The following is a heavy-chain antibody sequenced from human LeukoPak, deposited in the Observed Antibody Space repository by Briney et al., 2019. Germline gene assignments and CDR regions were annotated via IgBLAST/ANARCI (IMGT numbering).Heavy chain of an antibody. Sequence: GGSLRLSCAASGFTFSSYAMSWVRPAPGKGLEWVSAISGSGGSTYYADSVKGRFTISRDNSKNTLYLQMNSLRAEDTAVYYCAKVRSSWYYFDYWGQGTLVAVSS. D-gene: IGHD6-13*01. V-gene: IGHV3-23*01. CDR2: ISGSGGST. CDR1: GFTFSSYA. J-gene: IGHJ4*02. CDR3: AKVRSSWYYFDY.